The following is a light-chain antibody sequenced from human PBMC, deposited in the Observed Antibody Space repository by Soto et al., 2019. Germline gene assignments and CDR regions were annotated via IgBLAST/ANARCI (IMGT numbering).Light chain of an antibody. CDR1: QGIRND. Sequence: AIQMNKSPSSLSATVGARVTITFRASQGIRNDLGWYQQKPGKAPKLLIYAASSLQSGVPSRFSGIVSGTDFTLTIISLQPEDFATHYCLQDYNYPWTFGQGTKVDIK. CDR3: LQDYNYPWT. V-gene: IGKV1-6*01. CDR2: AAS. J-gene: IGKJ1*01.